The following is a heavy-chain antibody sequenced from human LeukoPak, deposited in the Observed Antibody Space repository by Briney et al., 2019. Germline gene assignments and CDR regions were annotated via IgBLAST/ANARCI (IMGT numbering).Heavy chain of an antibody. D-gene: IGHD6-13*01. V-gene: IGHV3-21*01. J-gene: IGHJ4*02. CDR1: GFTFSSYA. CDR2: ISSSSSYI. Sequence: PGGSLRLSCAASGFTFSSYAMHWVRQAPGKGLEWVSSISSSSSYIYYADSMKGRFTISRDNAKNSLYLQMNSLRAEDTAVYYCASAGIAAAATGYWGQGTLVTVSS. CDR3: ASAGIAAAATGY.